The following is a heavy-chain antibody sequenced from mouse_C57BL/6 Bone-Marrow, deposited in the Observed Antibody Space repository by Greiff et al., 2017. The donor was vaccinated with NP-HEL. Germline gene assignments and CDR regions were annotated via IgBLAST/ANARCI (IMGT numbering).Heavy chain of an antibody. V-gene: IGHV1-81*01. CDR3: AREGIYDGYYVAY. Sequence: LVESGAELARPGALVKLSCKASGYTFTSYGISWVKQRTGQGLEWIGEIYPRSGNTYYNEKFKGKATLTADKSSSTAYMELRSLTSEDSAVYFCAREGIYDGYYVAYWGQGTLVTVSA. CDR2: IYPRSGNT. J-gene: IGHJ3*01. D-gene: IGHD2-3*01. CDR1: GYTFTSYG.